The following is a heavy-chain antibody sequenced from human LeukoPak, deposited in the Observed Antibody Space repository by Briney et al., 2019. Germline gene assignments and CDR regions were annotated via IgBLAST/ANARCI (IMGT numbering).Heavy chain of an antibody. CDR3: ARADSGATFDY. V-gene: IGHV3-30*02. Sequence: GGSLRLSCAASGFTFSNYGMHWVRQAPGKGLEWVAFIQYDGSNKYYADSVKGRFTISRDNAKNSLYLQMNSLRAEDTAVYYCARADSGATFDYWGQGTLVTVSS. CDR1: GFTFSNYG. J-gene: IGHJ4*02. CDR2: IQYDGSNK. D-gene: IGHD5-12*01.